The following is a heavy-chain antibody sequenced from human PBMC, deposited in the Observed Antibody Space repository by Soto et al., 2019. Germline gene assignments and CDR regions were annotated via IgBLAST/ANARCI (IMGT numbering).Heavy chain of an antibody. D-gene: IGHD2-15*01. Sequence: QVQLVQSGAEVKKPGSSVKVSCKASGGTFSSYAISWVRQAPGQGLEWMGGIIPIFGTANYAQKFQGRVTIHADESTSTAYMELSSLRSEDTAVYYCARGSCSGGSCYSFRPPGWFDPWGQGTLVTVSS. CDR2: IIPIFGTA. CDR3: ARGSCSGGSCYSFRPPGWFDP. J-gene: IGHJ5*02. CDR1: GGTFSSYA. V-gene: IGHV1-69*01.